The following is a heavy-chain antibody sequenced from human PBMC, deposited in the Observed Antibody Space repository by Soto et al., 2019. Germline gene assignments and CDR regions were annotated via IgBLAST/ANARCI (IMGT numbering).Heavy chain of an antibody. CDR3: ETKDYGDYANAFDI. D-gene: IGHD4-17*01. J-gene: IGHJ3*02. Sequence: GESLKICCTGSGYSFTSYWIGWVRQMPGKGLEWMGIIYPGDSDTRYSPSFQGQVTISADKSISTAYLQWSSLKASDTAMYYCETKDYGDYANAFDIWGQGTMVTVSS. CDR2: IYPGDSDT. V-gene: IGHV5-51*01. CDR1: GYSFTSYW.